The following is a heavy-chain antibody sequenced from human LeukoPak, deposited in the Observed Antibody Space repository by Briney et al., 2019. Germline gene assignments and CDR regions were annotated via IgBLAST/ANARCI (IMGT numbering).Heavy chain of an antibody. CDR1: GGSISSYY. CDR3: ARVPYSSSWYFDY. CDR2: IYYSGST. Sequence: SETLSLTCTVSGGSISSYYWSWIRQPPGKGLEWIGYIYYSGSTNYNPSLKSRVTISVDTSKNQFSLKLSSVTAADTAVYYCARVPYSSSWYFDYWAREPWSPSPQ. J-gene: IGHJ4*02. V-gene: IGHV4-59*01. D-gene: IGHD6-13*01.